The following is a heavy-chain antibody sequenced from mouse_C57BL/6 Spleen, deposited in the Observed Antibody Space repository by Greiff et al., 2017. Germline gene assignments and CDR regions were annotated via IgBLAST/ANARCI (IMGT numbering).Heavy chain of an antibody. CDR1: GYTFTDYN. V-gene: IGHV1-22*01. D-gene: IGHD1-1*01. Sequence: VQLQQSGPELVKPGASVQMSCKASGYTFTDYNMHWVKQSHGKSLEWIGYINPNNGGTSYNQKFKGKATLTVNTSSSTAYMELRSLTSEDSEVYYCARNYGSSLYAMDYWGKGTSVTVSS. J-gene: IGHJ4*01. CDR3: ARNYGSSLYAMDY. CDR2: INPNNGGT.